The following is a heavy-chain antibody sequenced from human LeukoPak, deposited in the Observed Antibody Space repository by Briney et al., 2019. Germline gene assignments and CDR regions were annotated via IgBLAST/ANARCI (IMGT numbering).Heavy chain of an antibody. J-gene: IGHJ4*02. Sequence: GGSLRLSCAASGFTFSSYSMNWVRQAPGKGLEWVSSISSSSSYIYYADSVKGRFTISRDNAKNSLYLQMNSLRAEDTAVYYCARDMYYYDSSGYYYEPGFDYWGQGTLVTVSS. V-gene: IGHV3-21*01. CDR3: ARDMYYYDSSGYYYEPGFDY. CDR2: ISSSSSYI. CDR1: GFTFSSYS. D-gene: IGHD3-22*01.